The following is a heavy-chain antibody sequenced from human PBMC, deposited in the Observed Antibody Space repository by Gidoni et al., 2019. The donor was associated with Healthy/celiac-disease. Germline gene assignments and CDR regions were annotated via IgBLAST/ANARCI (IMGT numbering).Heavy chain of an antibody. V-gene: IGHV4-38-2*02. Sequence: QVQLQESGPGLVKPSETLSLTCAVSGYSISSGYYWGWIRQPPGKGLEWIGSIYHSGSTYYNPSLKSRVTISVDTSKNQFSLKLSSVTAADTAVYYCAREAYYYDSSGYSLDAFDIWGQGTMVTVSS. CDR2: IYHSGST. J-gene: IGHJ3*02. D-gene: IGHD3-22*01. CDR3: AREAYYYDSSGYSLDAFDI. CDR1: GYSISSGYY.